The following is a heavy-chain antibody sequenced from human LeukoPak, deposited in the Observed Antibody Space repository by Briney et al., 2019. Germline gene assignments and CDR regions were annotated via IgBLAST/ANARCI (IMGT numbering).Heavy chain of an antibody. D-gene: IGHD6-13*01. CDR1: GFTFSSYS. CDR3: ARDNPIAAADDY. J-gene: IGHJ4*02. Sequence: GGSLRLSCAASGFTFSSYSMNWVRQAPGKGLEWVSSISSSSSYIYYADSVKGRFTISRDNAKNSLYLQMNSLRAEDTAVYYCARDNPIAAADDYWGQGTLVTVSS. V-gene: IGHV3-21*01. CDR2: ISSSSSYI.